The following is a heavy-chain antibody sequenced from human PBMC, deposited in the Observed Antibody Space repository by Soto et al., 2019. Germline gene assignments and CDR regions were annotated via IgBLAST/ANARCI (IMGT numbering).Heavy chain of an antibody. J-gene: IGHJ5*02. CDR3: ASETYCSSTSCSDDNWFDP. D-gene: IGHD2-2*01. CDR2: IYYSGST. Sequence: SETLSLTCTVSGGSISSSSYYWGWIRQPPGKGLEWIGSIYYSGSTYYNPSLKSRVTISVDTSKNQFSLKLSSVTAADTAVYYCASETYCSSTSCSDDNWFDPWGQGTLVTVSS. V-gene: IGHV4-39*01. CDR1: GGSISSSSYY.